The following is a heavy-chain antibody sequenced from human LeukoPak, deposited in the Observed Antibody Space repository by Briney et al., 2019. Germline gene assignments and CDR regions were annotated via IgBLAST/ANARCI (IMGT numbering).Heavy chain of an antibody. J-gene: IGHJ4*02. Sequence: KPSETLSLTCTVSGGSISSSSYYWGWIRQPPGKGLEWIGSIYYSGSTYYNPSLKSRVTISVDTSKNQFSLKLSSVTAADTAVYYCARDSSGYPRFDYWGQGTLVTVSS. CDR1: GGSISSSSYY. D-gene: IGHD6-19*01. CDR2: IYYSGST. CDR3: ARDSSGYPRFDY. V-gene: IGHV4-39*07.